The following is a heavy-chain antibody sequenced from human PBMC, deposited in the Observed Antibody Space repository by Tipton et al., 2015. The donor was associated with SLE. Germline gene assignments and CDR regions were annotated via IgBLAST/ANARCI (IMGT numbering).Heavy chain of an antibody. CDR2: IHYTGTP. J-gene: IGHJ4*02. CDR1: GGSFTLYY. CDR3: ARSGSSNFDPPDF. V-gene: IGHV4-59*07. Sequence: TLSLTCTVSGGSFTLYYWNWIRQSPGKGLEWLGYIHYTGTPYYKPSLKSRIAMSVDTSSNQLSLRLTSLTPADTAVYYCARSGSSNFDPPDFWGQGTLATASS. D-gene: IGHD4-11*01.